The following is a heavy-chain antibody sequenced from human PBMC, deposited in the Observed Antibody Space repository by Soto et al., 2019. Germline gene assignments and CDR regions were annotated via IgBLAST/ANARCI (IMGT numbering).Heavy chain of an antibody. CDR2: IYSGSTT. CDR3: ARGNGVEGYGAGTYFDY. J-gene: IGHJ4*02. D-gene: IGHD1-1*01. Sequence: EVLLVQSGGGLVQPGGSLRLSCAPSGLSVTSNYMAWVRQAPGKGLEWVSVIYSGSTTHHADSVKGRFTISRDSSSNTLYLQMSSPRVEDTALYYCARGNGVEGYGAGTYFDYWGQGTLVTVSS. V-gene: IGHV3-66*01. CDR1: GLSVTSNY.